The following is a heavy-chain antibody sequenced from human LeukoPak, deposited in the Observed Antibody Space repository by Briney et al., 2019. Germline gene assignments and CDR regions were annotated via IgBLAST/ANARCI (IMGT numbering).Heavy chain of an antibody. J-gene: IGHJ4*02. V-gene: IGHV3-21*01. D-gene: IGHD2-2*01. Sequence: PGGSLRLSCAASGFTFSSYSMNWVRQAPGKGLEWVSSISSSSSYIYYADSVKGRFTISRDNAKNSLYLQMNSLRAEDTAVYYCARDREERLVPAALNADYWGQGTLVTVSS. CDR3: ARDREERLVPAALNADY. CDR2: ISSSSSYI. CDR1: GFTFSSYS.